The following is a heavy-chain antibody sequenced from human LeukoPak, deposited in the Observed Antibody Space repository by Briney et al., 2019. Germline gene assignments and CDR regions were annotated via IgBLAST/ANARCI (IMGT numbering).Heavy chain of an antibody. D-gene: IGHD6-13*01. V-gene: IGHV4-39*07. CDR1: GVSISSSNSY. J-gene: IGHJ4*02. CDR3: ARDVSGFIAAAAFDY. Sequence: SETLSLTCTVSGVSISSSNSYWGWIRQHPGKGLEWIGSIYYSGSTYYNPSLKSRVTISVDTSKNQFSLKLSSVTAADTAVYYCARDVSGFIAAAAFDYWGQGTLVTVSS. CDR2: IYYSGST.